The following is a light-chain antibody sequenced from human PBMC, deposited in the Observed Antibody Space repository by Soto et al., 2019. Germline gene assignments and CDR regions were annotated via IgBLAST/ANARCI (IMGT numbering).Light chain of an antibody. CDR1: QSVSSY. Sequence: EIVLTQSPATLSLSPGERATLSCRASQSVSSYLAWYQQKPGQAPRLLIYDASNRATGIPARFSGSGSGTDFTLTISSLEPEDFAVYYCQQRSDCPITFGQGTRLEI. J-gene: IGKJ5*01. CDR3: QQRSDCPIT. CDR2: DAS. V-gene: IGKV3-11*01.